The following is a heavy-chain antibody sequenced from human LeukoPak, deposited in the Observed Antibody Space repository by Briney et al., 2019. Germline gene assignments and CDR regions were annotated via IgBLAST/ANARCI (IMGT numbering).Heavy chain of an antibody. Sequence: PSETLSLTCAVYGGSFGGYYWSWIRQPPGKGLEWIGEINHSGSTNYDPSLKSRVTISVDTSKNQFSLKLSSVTAADTAVYYCARAGLELKIDYWGQGTLVTVSS. V-gene: IGHV4-34*01. D-gene: IGHD1-7*01. CDR3: ARAGLELKIDY. CDR1: GGSFGGYY. J-gene: IGHJ4*02. CDR2: INHSGST.